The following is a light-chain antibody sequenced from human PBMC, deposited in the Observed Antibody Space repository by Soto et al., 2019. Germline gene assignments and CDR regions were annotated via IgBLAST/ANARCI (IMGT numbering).Light chain of an antibody. CDR3: XXXXNYSWT. J-gene: IGKJ1*01. CDR2: KTS. Sequence: DIQLTQSPSTLSASVGDRVTITCRASQSIGVWLTWYQQKPGKAPKFLIYKTSTLESGVPSRFSGSGSGTEFTLXIXSXXPDDXXXXXXXXXXNYSWTFGQGTKVEIK. V-gene: IGKV1-5*03. CDR1: QSIGVW.